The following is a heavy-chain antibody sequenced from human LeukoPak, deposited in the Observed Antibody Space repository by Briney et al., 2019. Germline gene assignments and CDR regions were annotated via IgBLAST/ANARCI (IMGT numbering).Heavy chain of an antibody. J-gene: IGHJ4*02. V-gene: IGHV1-24*01. CDR2: FDPGDGET. D-gene: IGHD3-9*01. Sequence: ASVKVSCKVSGYTLTELSMHWVRQAPGKGLEWMGGFDPGDGETTYAQKFQGRVTMTEDTSTDTAYMELSSLRSEDTAVYYCATDLTYYFDYWGQGTLVTVSS. CDR1: GYTLTELS. CDR3: ATDLTYYFDY.